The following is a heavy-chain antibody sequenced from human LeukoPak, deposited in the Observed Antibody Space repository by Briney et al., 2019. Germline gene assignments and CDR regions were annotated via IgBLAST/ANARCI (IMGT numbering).Heavy chain of an antibody. J-gene: IGHJ4*02. Sequence: GRSLRLSCAASGFTFSSYGMHWVRQAPGKGLEWVAVISYDGSNKYYIDSVKGRFTISRDKSKNTLYLQVNSLRAEDTAVYYCARDPVTTWGCFDYWGQGTLVTVSS. CDR2: ISYDGSNK. D-gene: IGHD4-17*01. CDR3: ARDPVTTWGCFDY. V-gene: IGHV3-30*03. CDR1: GFTFSSYG.